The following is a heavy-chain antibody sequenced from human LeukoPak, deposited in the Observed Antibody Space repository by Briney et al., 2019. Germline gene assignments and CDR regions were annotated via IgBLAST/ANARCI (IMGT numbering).Heavy chain of an antibody. CDR3: ASKKADAFDI. CDR2: INPSGGST. V-gene: IGHV1-46*01. Sequence: ASVKVSCKASGYTFTSYYMHWVRQAPGQGLEWMGIINPSGGSTSYAQKFQGRVTMTRDMSTSTDYMELSSLRSEDTAVYYCASKKADAFDIWGQGTMVTVSS. J-gene: IGHJ3*02. CDR1: GYTFTSYY.